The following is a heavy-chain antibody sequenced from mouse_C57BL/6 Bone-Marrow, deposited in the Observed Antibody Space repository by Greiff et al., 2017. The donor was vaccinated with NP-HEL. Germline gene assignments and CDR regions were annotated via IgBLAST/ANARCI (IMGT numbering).Heavy chain of an antibody. CDR3: TLDSSGYLYYFDY. V-gene: IGHV6-6*01. Sequence: EVKVVESGGGLVQPGGSMKLSCAASGFTFSDAWMDWVRQSPEKGLEWVAEIRNKANNHATYYAESVKGRFTISRDDSKSSVYLQMNSLRAEDTGIYYCTLDSSGYLYYFDYWGQGTTLTVSS. CDR2: IRNKANNHAT. D-gene: IGHD3-2*02. J-gene: IGHJ2*01. CDR1: GFTFSDAW.